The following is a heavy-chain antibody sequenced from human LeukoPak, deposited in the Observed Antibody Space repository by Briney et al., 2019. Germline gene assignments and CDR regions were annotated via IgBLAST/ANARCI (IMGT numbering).Heavy chain of an antibody. J-gene: IGHJ4*02. CDR3: GILTGYYPTNY. Sequence: PGRSLKLSCAASGFIFSDYAMQWVRQAPGKGLEWVAVISNNGVKTSYADSVKGRFTISRDNSKNTLYLQMNSLRAEDTAVYYCGILTGYYPTNYWGQGTLVTVSS. V-gene: IGHV3-30-3*01. CDR2: ISNNGVKT. CDR1: GFIFSDYA. D-gene: IGHD3-9*01.